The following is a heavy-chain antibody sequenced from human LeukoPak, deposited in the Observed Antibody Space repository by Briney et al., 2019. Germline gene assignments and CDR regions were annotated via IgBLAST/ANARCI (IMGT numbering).Heavy chain of an antibody. J-gene: IGHJ4*02. CDR3: ARDSLTMVRGVTVRTFFSSDY. CDR1: GYSLTDYF. CDR2: INPDSGGT. Sequence: RVASVKVSCKASGYSLTDYFMHWVRQAPGQGLEWMGWINPDSGGTNYAQHLQGRVTMTTDTSTSTAYMELRSLRSDDTAVYYCARDSLTMVRGVTVRTFFSSDYWGQGTLVTVSS. D-gene: IGHD3-10*01. V-gene: IGHV1-2*02.